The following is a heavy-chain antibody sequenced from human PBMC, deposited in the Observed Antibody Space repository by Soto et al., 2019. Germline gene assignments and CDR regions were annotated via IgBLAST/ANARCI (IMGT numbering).Heavy chain of an antibody. J-gene: IGHJ3*02. CDR1: GFTFSSFG. CDR2: IRSSISYI. V-gene: IGHV3-21*01. D-gene: IGHD3-3*02. Sequence: EVQLVESGGGLVKPGGSLRLSCAPSGFTFSSFGMNWFRQVPGKGLEGFSSIRSSISYIYYADSVKGRFTISRNNAKNSLYLQMNSLRAEDTAVYYCARDFSADAFDIWGQGTMVTVSS. CDR3: ARDFSADAFDI.